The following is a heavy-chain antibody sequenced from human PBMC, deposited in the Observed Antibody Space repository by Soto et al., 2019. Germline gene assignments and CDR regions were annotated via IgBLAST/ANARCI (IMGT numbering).Heavy chain of an antibody. D-gene: IGHD3-22*01. Sequence: GGSLRLSCAASGFTFSSYAMSWVRQAPGKGLEWVSAISGSGGSTYYADSVKGRFTISRDNSKNTLYLQMNSLRAEDTAVYYCAKPLYYYDSSGYHYFDYWGQGTLVTVSS. J-gene: IGHJ4*02. CDR2: ISGSGGST. CDR1: GFTFSSYA. CDR3: AKPLYYYDSSGYHYFDY. V-gene: IGHV3-23*01.